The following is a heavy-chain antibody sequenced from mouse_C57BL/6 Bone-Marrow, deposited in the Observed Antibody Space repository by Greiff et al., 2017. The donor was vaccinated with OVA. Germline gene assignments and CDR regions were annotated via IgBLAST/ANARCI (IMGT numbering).Heavy chain of an antibody. D-gene: IGHD1-1*01. V-gene: IGHV7-1*01. CDR2: SRNKANDYTT. J-gene: IGHJ4*01. Sequence: EVKLVESGGGLVQSGRSLRLSCATSGFTFSDFYMEWVRQAPGKGLEWIAASRNKANDYTTEYSASVKGRFIVSRDTSQSILYLQMNALRAEDTAIYYCARDVYGSSYDYYAMDYWGQGTSVTVSS. CDR3: ARDVYGSSYDYYAMDY. CDR1: GFTFSDFY.